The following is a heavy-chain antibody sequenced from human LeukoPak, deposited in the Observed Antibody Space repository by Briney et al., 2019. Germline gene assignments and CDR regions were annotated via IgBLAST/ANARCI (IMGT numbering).Heavy chain of an antibody. CDR3: AKDARAGYYYMDV. D-gene: IGHD3-10*01. J-gene: IGHJ6*03. CDR2: KWYDGSNK. V-gene: IGHV3-33*06. CDR1: GFTFSSYG. Sequence: GGSLRLSCAASGFTFSSYGMHWVRQAPGKGLEWVAVKWYDGSNKYYADSVKGRFTISRDNSKNTLYLQMNSLRAEDTAVYYCAKDARAGYYYMDVWGKGTTVTVSS.